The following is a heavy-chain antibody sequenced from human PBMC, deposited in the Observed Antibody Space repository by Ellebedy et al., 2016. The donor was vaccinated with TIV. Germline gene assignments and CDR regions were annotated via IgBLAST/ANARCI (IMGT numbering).Heavy chain of an antibody. V-gene: IGHV3-30*15. CDR1: GFTFSYYN. D-gene: IGHD2-8*01. CDR2: ISYDGPRK. J-gene: IGHJ4*02. CDR3: ARGCRLMEDNADN. Sequence: PGGSLRLSCAAPGFTFSYYNLHWVRQAPGQGLEWVAVISYDGPRKDYADSVEGRFTISRDNSNNTIYLQMGSLRGEDTAVYYCARGCRLMEDNADNWGRGTLVIVSS.